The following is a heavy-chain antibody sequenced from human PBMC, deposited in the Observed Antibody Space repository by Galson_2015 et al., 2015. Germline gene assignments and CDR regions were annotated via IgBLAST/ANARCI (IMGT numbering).Heavy chain of an antibody. J-gene: IGHJ6*02. CDR3: ARGEYYYYGMDV. CDR1: GFTFSRYN. V-gene: IGHV3-48*02. Sequence: SLRLSCAGSGFTFSRYNMNWVRQAPGKGLEWVSYISSSSTIYYADSVKGRFTISRDNAKNSLYLQMNSLRDEDTAVYYCARGEYYYYGMDVWGQGTTVTVSS. CDR2: ISSSSTI.